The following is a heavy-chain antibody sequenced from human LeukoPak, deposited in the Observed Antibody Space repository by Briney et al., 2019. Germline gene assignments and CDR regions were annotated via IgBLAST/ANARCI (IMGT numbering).Heavy chain of an antibody. CDR3: ASDGYSHYYFDY. CDR1: GFTFSSYE. CDR2: ISSSGSTI. D-gene: IGHD5-18*01. V-gene: IGHV3-48*03. Sequence: PGGSLRLSCAASGFTFSSYEMNWVRQAPGKGLGWVSYISSSGSTIYYADSVKGRFTIPRDNAKNSLYLQMNSLRAEDTAVYYCASDGYSHYYFDYWGQGTLVTVSS. J-gene: IGHJ4*02.